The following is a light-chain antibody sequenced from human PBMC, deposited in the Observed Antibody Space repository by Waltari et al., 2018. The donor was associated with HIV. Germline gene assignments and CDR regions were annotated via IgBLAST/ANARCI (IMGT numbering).Light chain of an antibody. CDR1: QSVLYSSNNNNY. J-gene: IGKJ2*01. CDR3: QQFYSVPYT. V-gene: IGKV4-1*01. CDR2: WAS. Sequence: DVVMTQSPDSLAVSLGERATINCKSSQSVLYSSNNNNYLAWYQHRVGQPPRLLIYWASTREPGVPDRFSGSGSGTDFTLTISALQAEDVAVYYCQQFYSVPYTFGQGTKLEIK.